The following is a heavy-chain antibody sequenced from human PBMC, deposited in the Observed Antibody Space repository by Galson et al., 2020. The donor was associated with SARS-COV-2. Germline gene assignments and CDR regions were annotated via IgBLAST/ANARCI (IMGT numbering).Heavy chain of an antibody. CDR3: AFSAPYYYDSSGYYPL. Sequence: SVKVSCKASGGTFSSYAISWVRQAPGQGLEWMGGIIPIFGTANYAQKFQGRVTITADESTSTAYMELSSLRSEDTAVYYCAFSAPYYYDSSGYYPLWGQGTLVTVSS. CDR1: GGTFSSYA. V-gene: IGHV1-69*13. CDR2: IIPIFGTA. J-gene: IGHJ4*02. D-gene: IGHD3-22*01.